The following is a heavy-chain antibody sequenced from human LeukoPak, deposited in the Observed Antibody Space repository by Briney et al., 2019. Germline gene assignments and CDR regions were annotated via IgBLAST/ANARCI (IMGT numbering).Heavy chain of an antibody. J-gene: IGHJ5*02. CDR3: ARDGWFGDYNWFDP. V-gene: IGHV3-48*01. CDR1: GFTFSSYS. CDR2: ISSASNTI. D-gene: IGHD3-10*01. Sequence: GRSLRLSCAASGFTFSSYSMNWVRQAPGKGLEWVSYISSASNTIYYADSVKGRFTISRDNAKNSLYLQMNSLRAEDTAMYYCARDGWFGDYNWFDPWGQGTLVTVSS.